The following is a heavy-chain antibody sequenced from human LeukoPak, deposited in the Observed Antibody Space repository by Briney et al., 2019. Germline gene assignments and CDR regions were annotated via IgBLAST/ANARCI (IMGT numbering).Heavy chain of an antibody. V-gene: IGHV3-30*18. Sequence: PGGSLRLSCAASGFTFSSYGMHWVRQAPGKGLEWVAVISHDGSNKYYADSVKGRFTISRDNSKNTLYLQMNSLRAEDTAVYYCAKLVAGTNIDYWGQGTLVTVSS. CDR1: GFTFSSYG. CDR2: ISHDGSNK. J-gene: IGHJ4*02. CDR3: AKLVAGTNIDY. D-gene: IGHD6-19*01.